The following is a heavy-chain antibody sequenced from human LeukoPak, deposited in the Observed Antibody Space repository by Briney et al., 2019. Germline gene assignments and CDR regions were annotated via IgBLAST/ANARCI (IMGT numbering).Heavy chain of an antibody. V-gene: IGHV1-46*01. CDR2: INPSGGST. Sequence: ASVKVSCKASGYTFTTYYMHWVRQAPGQGLEWMGIINPSGGSTSYAQKFQGRVTMTRDTSTSTVYMELSSLRSEDTAVYYCARDRHHSGYDFRYYYYYYGMDVWGQGTTVTVSS. CDR1: GYTFTTYY. J-gene: IGHJ6*02. CDR3: ARDRHHSGYDFRYYYYYYGMDV. D-gene: IGHD5-12*01.